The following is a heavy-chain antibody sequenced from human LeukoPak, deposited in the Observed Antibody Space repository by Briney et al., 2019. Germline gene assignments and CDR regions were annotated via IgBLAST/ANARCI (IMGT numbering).Heavy chain of an antibody. CDR1: GYTFTSHD. J-gene: IGHJ6*02. CDR2: MNPNSGNT. Sequence: ASVKVSCKASGYTFTSHDFNWVRQATGQGLEWMGWMNPNSGNTGYAQKFQGRVTMTRDTSLSTAYMELSSLRSEDTAVYYCARDLEGYSGSWYVTPAATRTGYYYYGMDVWGQGTTVTVSS. CDR3: ARDLEGYSGSWYVTPAATRTGYYYYGMDV. V-gene: IGHV1-8*01. D-gene: IGHD6-13*01.